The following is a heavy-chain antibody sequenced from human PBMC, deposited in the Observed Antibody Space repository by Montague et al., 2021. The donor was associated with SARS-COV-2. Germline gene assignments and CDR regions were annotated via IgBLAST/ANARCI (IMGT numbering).Heavy chain of an antibody. Sequence: SETLSLTCTVSGASISSSTYYWCWIRQPPGKGLEWIATIHYSGSTYYXXXLKSRLTISVDTSKNQFSLRLSSVTAADTAVYYCARGDFGVVIIPYYYYYMDVWGKGTTVTVSS. CDR2: IHYSGST. D-gene: IGHD3-3*01. CDR3: ARGDFGVVIIPYYYYYMDV. J-gene: IGHJ6*03. CDR1: GASISSSTYY. V-gene: IGHV4-39*01.